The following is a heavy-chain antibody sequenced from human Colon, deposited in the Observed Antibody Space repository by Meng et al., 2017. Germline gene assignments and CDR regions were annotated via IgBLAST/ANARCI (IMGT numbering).Heavy chain of an antibody. CDR2: ISSSGSTI. V-gene: IGHV3-48*03. J-gene: IGHJ4*02. D-gene: IGHD1-26*01. CDR1: GFTFSSYE. CDR3: ASDSGSHDFLVWDY. Sequence: GESLKISCAASGFTFSSYEMNWVRQAPGKGLEWVSYISSSGSTIYYADSVKGRFTISRDNAKNSLYLQMNSLRAEDTAVYYCASDSGSHDFLVWDYWGQGTLVTVSS.